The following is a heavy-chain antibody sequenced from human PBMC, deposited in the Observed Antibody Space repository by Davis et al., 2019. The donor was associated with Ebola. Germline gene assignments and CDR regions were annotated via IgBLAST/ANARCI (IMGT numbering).Heavy chain of an antibody. V-gene: IGHV3-33*01. CDR3: ARWATVTHYYYYGMDV. CDR1: GFTFSSYG. Sequence: GESLKISCAASGFTFSSYGMHWVRQAPGKGLEWVAVIWYDGSNKYYADSVKGRFTISRDNSKNTLYLQMNSLRAEDTAVYYCARWATVTHYYYYGMDVWGQGTTVTVSS. CDR2: IWYDGSNK. D-gene: IGHD4-17*01. J-gene: IGHJ6*02.